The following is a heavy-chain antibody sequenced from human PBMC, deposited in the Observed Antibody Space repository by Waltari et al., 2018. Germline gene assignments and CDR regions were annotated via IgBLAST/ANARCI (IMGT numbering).Heavy chain of an antibody. CDR3: ARRRSLPHPYYFDY. V-gene: IGHV4-34*01. CDR2: INHSGNT. CDR1: GGSFRDSY. J-gene: IGHJ4*02. Sequence: VHLQQWGEGLLKPSATLSLTCAVSGGSFRDSYWSWIRQPPGKGLEWIGEINHSGNTNYNPSLKSRVTTSVDTSKTQCSLKVTSVTAADTAVYYCARRRSLPHPYYFDYWGQGTLVTVSS.